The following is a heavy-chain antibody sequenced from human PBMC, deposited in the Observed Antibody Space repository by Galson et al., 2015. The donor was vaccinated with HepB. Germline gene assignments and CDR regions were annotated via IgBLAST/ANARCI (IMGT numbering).Heavy chain of an antibody. CDR3: ARERFEYSSSSGWYYFDY. V-gene: IGHV1-46*01. J-gene: IGHJ4*02. CDR2: INPSGGST. D-gene: IGHD6-6*01. Sequence: SVKVSCKASGYTFTSYYMHWVRQAPGQGLEWMGIINPSGGSTSYAQKFQGRVTMTRDTSTSTVYMELSSLRSEDTAVYYCARERFEYSSSSGWYYFDYWGQGTLVTVSS. CDR1: GYTFTSYY.